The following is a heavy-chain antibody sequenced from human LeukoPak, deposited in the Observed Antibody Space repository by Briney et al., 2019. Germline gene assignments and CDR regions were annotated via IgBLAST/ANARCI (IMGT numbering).Heavy chain of an antibody. Sequence: PSETLSLTCTVSGGSISSGDYYWSWIRQPPGKGLEWIGYIYYSGSTYYNPSLKSRVTISVDTSKNQFSLKLSSVTAADTAVYYWARAYDFWSGNYYYYMDVWGKGTTVTVSS. CDR3: ARAYDFWSGNYYYYMDV. J-gene: IGHJ6*03. CDR2: IYYSGST. D-gene: IGHD3-3*01. CDR1: GGSISSGDYY. V-gene: IGHV4-30-4*08.